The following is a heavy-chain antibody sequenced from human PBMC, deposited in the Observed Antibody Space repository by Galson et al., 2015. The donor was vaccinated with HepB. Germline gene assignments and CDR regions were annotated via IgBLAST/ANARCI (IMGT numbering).Heavy chain of an antibody. V-gene: IGHV3-33*01. D-gene: IGHD6-6*01. CDR3: ARGGTRGGYSSSFLDY. J-gene: IGHJ4*02. CDR1: GFTFSSYG. CDR2: IWYDGSNK. Sequence: SLRLSCAASGFTFSSYGMHWVRQAPGKGLEWVAVIWYDGSNKYYADSVKGRFTISRDNSKNTLYLQMNSLRAEDTAVYYCARGGTRGGYSSSFLDYWGQGTLVTVSS.